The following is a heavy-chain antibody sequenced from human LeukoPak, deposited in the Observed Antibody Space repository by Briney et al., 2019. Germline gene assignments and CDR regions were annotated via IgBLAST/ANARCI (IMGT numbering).Heavy chain of an antibody. Sequence: PPGGSLRLSCAASGFTFSSYTMSWVRQAPGKGLEWVSAISGSGGSTYYADSVKGRFTISRDNSKNTLYLQMNSLRAEDTAVYYCAKDEAYCGGDCWNAAFDIWGQGTMVTVSS. V-gene: IGHV3-23*01. J-gene: IGHJ3*02. CDR2: ISGSGGST. CDR1: GFTFSSYT. CDR3: AKDEAYCGGDCWNAAFDI. D-gene: IGHD2-21*02.